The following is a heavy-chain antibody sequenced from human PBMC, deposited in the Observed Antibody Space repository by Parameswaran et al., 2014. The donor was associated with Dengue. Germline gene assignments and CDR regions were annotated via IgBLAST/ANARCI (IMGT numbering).Heavy chain of an antibody. D-gene: IGHD3-3*01. CDR2: INHSGST. CDR3: ARGYYDFWSGYLRAVRFDP. J-gene: IGHJ5*02. Sequence: WIRQPPGKGLEWIGEINHSGSTNYNPSLKSRVTISVDTSKNQFSLKLSSVTAADTAVYYCARGYYDFWSGYLRAVRFDPWGQGTLVTVSS. V-gene: IGHV4-34*01.